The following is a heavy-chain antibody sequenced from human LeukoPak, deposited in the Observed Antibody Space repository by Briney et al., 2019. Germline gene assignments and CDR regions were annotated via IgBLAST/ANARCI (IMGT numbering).Heavy chain of an antibody. J-gene: IGHJ4*02. CDR2: ISNNGGST. Sequence: GGSLRLSCSASGFTFSSYAMHWVREAPGKGLEYISAISNNGGSTFYADSVKGRFTISRDNSKNTVYLQMSSLRVEDTALYYCVRARGYCSTASCYFDYWGQGTLVTVSS. CDR3: VRARGYCSTASCYFDY. CDR1: GFTFSSYA. D-gene: IGHD2-2*01. V-gene: IGHV3-64D*09.